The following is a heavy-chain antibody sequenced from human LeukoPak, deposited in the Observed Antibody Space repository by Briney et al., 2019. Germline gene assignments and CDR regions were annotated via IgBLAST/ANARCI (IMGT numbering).Heavy chain of an antibody. D-gene: IGHD5-24*01. Sequence: GGSLRLSCAASGFTFYDYGMSWVRQAPGKGLEWVSGINWNGGSTGYADSVKGRFTISRDNAKNSLYLQMNSLRAEDTALYYCARDPHVEMATIGDYWGQGTLVTVSS. V-gene: IGHV3-20*04. CDR1: GFTFYDYG. J-gene: IGHJ4*02. CDR3: ARDPHVEMATIGDY. CDR2: INWNGGST.